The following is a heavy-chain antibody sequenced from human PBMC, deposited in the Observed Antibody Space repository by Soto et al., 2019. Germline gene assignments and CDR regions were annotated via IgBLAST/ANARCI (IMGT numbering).Heavy chain of an antibody. D-gene: IGHD6-19*01. CDR3: ARAVAVAADFDY. Sequence: QVQLVQSGAEEKKPGASVKVSCKASGYTFTGYAMHWVRQAPGQRLEWMGWINAGNGNTKYSQKFKGRVTITRDTSASTAYMELSSPRSEDTAVYYCARAVAVAADFDYWGQGTLVTVSS. CDR1: GYTFTGYA. J-gene: IGHJ4*02. V-gene: IGHV1-3*05. CDR2: INAGNGNT.